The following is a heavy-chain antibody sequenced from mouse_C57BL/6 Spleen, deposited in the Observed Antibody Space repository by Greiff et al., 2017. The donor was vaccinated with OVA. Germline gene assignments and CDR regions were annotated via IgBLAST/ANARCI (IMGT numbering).Heavy chain of an antibody. V-gene: IGHV2-6*01. Sequence: VMLMESGPGLVAPSQSLSITCTVSGFSLTSYGVDWVRQSPGKGLEWLGVIWGVGSTHYNSALKSRPSISKDNSKSQVFLKMNSLQTDDTAMYYCASLVTTGPFAYWGQGTLVTVSA. J-gene: IGHJ3*01. CDR1: GFSLTSYG. D-gene: IGHD2-2*01. CDR2: IWGVGST. CDR3: ASLVTTGPFAY.